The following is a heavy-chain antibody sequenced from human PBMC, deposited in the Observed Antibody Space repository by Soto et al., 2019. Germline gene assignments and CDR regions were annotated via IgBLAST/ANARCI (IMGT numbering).Heavy chain of an antibody. V-gene: IGHV4-34*01. CDR1: GGSITSYY. CDR2: IHHSGTT. J-gene: IGHJ4*02. Sequence: SETLSLTCAVYGGSITSYYWSWIRQPPGKGLEWIGEIHHSGTTNYNPSLKSRVLISLDTSKNQFFLSLTSVTAAATAVYYCAGGARSSIGGKDFDYWGQGTLVTVSS. D-gene: IGHD1-26*01. CDR3: AGGARSSIGGKDFDY.